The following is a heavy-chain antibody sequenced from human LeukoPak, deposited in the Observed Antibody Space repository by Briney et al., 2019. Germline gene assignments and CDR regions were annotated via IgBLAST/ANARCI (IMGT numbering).Heavy chain of an antibody. V-gene: IGHV4-34*01. Sequence: PSETLSLTCAVYGESLNSYYWSWVRQPPGEGLERIGEIYESGTTKYNPSLKSRVAISMVPSKQQFSLRLSSVTAADTAVYYCARGAWATRLASWGLGTPVIVSS. CDR3: ARGAWATRLAS. CDR1: GESLNSYY. CDR2: IYESGTT. D-gene: IGHD2-15*01. J-gene: IGHJ4*02.